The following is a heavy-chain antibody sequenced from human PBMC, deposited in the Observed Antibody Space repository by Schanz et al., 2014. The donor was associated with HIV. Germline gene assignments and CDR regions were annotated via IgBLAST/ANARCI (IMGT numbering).Heavy chain of an antibody. D-gene: IGHD1-26*01. CDR1: GFTFSRYW. CDR3: VRDRVGASARYVAFDI. CDR2: IDHTGNT. J-gene: IGHJ3*02. Sequence: EVQLVETGGGLIQPGGSLRLSCAASGFTFSRYWMTWVRQAPGEGLEWVSLIDHTGNTYYADSVKGRFTIFTDISDNTVHAQITSMRADDTAVYYCVRDRVGASARYVAFDIGGHGTMVTVS. V-gene: IGHV3-53*02.